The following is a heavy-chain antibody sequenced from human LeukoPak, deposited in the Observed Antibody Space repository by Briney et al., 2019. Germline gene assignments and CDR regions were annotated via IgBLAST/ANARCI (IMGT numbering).Heavy chain of an antibody. V-gene: IGHV3-7*01. D-gene: IGHD3-10*01. CDR3: AREDYYGSGNYVAWGGAFDV. Sequence: GGSLRLSCEASGFSFSSYWMTWVRQAPGKGLEWVANIKQDGSGKYYVDSVKGRFTISRDNAKISVFLQMNSLRAEDTAVYYCAREDYYGSGNYVAWGGAFDVWGRGTTVTVS. J-gene: IGHJ3*01. CDR2: IKQDGSGK. CDR1: GFSFSSYW.